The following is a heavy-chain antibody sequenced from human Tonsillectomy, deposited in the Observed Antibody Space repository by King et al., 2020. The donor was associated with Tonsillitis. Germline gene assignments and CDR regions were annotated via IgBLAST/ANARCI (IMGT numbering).Heavy chain of an antibody. J-gene: IGHJ4*02. Sequence: QLVQSGGGLVQPGGSLRLSCAASGFTFSDYSMNWVRQAPRKGLEWISYISSSTHTIYYAASVKGRFTISRDNAKNSLYLQMNSLRAEDTAVYFCARDSPTSIFIQPPGKPFDYWGQGXLVTVSS. V-gene: IGHV3-48*01. CDR1: GFTFSDYS. CDR3: ARDSPTSIFIQPPGKPFDY. D-gene: IGHD1-1*01. CDR2: ISSSTHTI.